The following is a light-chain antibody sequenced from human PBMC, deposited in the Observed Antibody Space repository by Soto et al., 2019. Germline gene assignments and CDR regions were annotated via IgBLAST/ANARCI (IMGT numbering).Light chain of an antibody. CDR3: HQYGTAPLT. CDR2: GAS. CDR1: QSVGSN. J-gene: IGKJ3*01. V-gene: IGKV3-15*01. Sequence: EIVMTQSPVTLSVSPGERATLSCRASQSVGSNLAWYQQKPGQAPRLLIYGASTRATGIPARFSGSGSGTEFTLTISSLQSEDFAVYYCHQYGTAPLTFGPGTKVDIK.